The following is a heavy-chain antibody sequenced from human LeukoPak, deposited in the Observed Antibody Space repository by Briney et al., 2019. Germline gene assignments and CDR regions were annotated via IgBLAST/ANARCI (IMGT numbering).Heavy chain of an antibody. J-gene: IGHJ6*02. V-gene: IGHV3-21*01. Sequence: PGGSLRLSCTASGFTFSSYSVNWVRQAPGKGLEWVSSISSCSSYIYYADSVKGRFTIPRDNAKNSLYLQMNSLRDEDTAVYYCARDHPEGAAKYYYYGMDVWGQGTTVTVSS. CDR1: GFTFSSYS. CDR3: ARDHPEGAAKYYYYGMDV. CDR2: ISSCSSYI. D-gene: IGHD1-26*01.